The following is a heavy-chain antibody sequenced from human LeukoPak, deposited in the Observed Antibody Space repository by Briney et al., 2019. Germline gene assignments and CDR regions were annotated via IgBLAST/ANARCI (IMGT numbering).Heavy chain of an antibody. CDR1: GFTFDDYG. D-gene: IGHD6-13*01. CDR3: AKDTSYSSSWTRFFDY. Sequence: PGRSLRLSCAASGFTFDDYGMHWVRQAPGKGLEWVSGISWNSGSIGYADSVKGRFTISRDNAKNSLYLQMNSLRAEDTALYYCAKDTSYSSSWTRFFDYWGQGTLVTVSS. CDR2: ISWNSGSI. V-gene: IGHV3-9*01. J-gene: IGHJ4*02.